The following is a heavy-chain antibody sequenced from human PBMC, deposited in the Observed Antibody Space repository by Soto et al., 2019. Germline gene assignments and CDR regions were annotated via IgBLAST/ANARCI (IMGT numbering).Heavy chain of an antibody. J-gene: IGHJ4*01. Sequence: GASVKVSCKASGYTFTKFLIHWVRQAPGQGLEWMGMIDPSGGVTRDAQRFQGRITMTSDTSTSSVYMELRGLTSEDTAVYYCTTDSYFTLKLVRFDYWGPGTLVTVSS. V-gene: IGHV1-46*01. D-gene: IGHD3-22*01. CDR1: GYTFTKFL. CDR3: TTDSYFTLKLVRFDY. CDR2: IDPSGGVT.